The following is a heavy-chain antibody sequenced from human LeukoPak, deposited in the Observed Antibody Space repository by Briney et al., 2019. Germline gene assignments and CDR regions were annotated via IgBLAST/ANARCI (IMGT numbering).Heavy chain of an antibody. CDR1: GYTFTSYG. Sequence: ASVKVSCKASGYTFTSYGISWVRQAPGQGLEWMGWISAYNGNTNYAQKLQGRVTMTTDTSTSTAYMELRSLRSDDTAVYYCARGGRSRYDFWSGPSTNDAFDIWGQGTMVTLSS. CDR3: ARGGRSRYDFWSGPSTNDAFDI. D-gene: IGHD3-3*01. CDR2: ISAYNGNT. J-gene: IGHJ3*02. V-gene: IGHV1-18*01.